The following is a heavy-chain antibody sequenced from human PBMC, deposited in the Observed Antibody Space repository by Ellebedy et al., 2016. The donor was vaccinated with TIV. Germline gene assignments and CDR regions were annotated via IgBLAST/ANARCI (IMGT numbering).Heavy chain of an antibody. Sequence: ASVKVSCKASGGTFSSYAISWVRQAPGQGLEWVGGIIATVGSADYPKSFQGRVTITADESTSTAHMELSNLRFEDTAVYYCARLGRFGESMPPYYYFGMDVWGQGTTVTVSS. V-gene: IGHV1-69*13. J-gene: IGHJ6*02. CDR3: ARLGRFGESMPPYYYFGMDV. CDR2: IIATVGSA. D-gene: IGHD3-10*01. CDR1: GGTFSSYA.